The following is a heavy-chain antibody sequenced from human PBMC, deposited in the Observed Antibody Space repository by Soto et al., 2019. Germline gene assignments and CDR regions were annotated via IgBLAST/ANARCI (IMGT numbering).Heavy chain of an antibody. V-gene: IGHV4-59*01. J-gene: IGHJ6*02. CDR1: GGSISSYY. CDR2: IYYGGST. Sequence: PSETLSLTCTVSGGSISSYYWSWIRQPPGKGLEWIGYIYYGGSTNYNPSLKSRVTISVDTSKNQFSLKLSSVSAADTAVYYCARALLGYCSGGSCYGRGAYYYYGMDVWGQGTTVTVSS. CDR3: ARALLGYCSGGSCYGRGAYYYYGMDV. D-gene: IGHD2-15*01.